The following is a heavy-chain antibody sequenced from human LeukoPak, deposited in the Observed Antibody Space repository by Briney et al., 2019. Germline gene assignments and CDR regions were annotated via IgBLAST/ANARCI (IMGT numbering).Heavy chain of an antibody. J-gene: IGHJ4*02. CDR1: GYTFSSYG. D-gene: IGHD6-13*01. CDR2: ISGINTNT. Sequence: GASVNVSCKSSGYTFSSYGIHWVRQAPGHGLEWMGWISGINTNTNYAQKVQGRVTITADTSTATAYMELRSLRSDDTAVYYCARARFSSRNRDGYLDSWGEGTLVTVSS. CDR3: ARARFSSRNRDGYLDS. V-gene: IGHV1-18*01.